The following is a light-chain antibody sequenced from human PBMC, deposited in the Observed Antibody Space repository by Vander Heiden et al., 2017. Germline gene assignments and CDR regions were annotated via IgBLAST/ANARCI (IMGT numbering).Light chain of an antibody. Sequence: EIVLTQSPRPLSLSPGERATLSCRASQSVSSSYLAWYQQKPGQAPRLLIYGASSRATGIPDRFSGSGSGTDFTLTISRLEPEDFAVYYCQQYDTFGQGTKLEIK. J-gene: IGKJ2*01. CDR2: GAS. CDR3: QQYDT. CDR1: QSVSSSY. V-gene: IGKV3-20*01.